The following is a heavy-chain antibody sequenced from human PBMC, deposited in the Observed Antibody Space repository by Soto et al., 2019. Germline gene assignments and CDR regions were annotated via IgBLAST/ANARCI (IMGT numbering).Heavy chain of an antibody. CDR1: GFTFSSYS. CDR3: ARRYDFWSGHRATKAYYFDY. CDR2: ISSSSSTI. J-gene: IGHJ4*02. V-gene: IGHV3-48*01. Sequence: GGSLRLSCAASGFTFSSYSMNWVRQAPGKGLEWVSYISSSSSTIYYADSVKGRFTISRDNAKNSLYLQMNSLRAEDTAVYYCARRYDFWSGHRATKAYYFDYWGQGTLVTVSS. D-gene: IGHD3-3*01.